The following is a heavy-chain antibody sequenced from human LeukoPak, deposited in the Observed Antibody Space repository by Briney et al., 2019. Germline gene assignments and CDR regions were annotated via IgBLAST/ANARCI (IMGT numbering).Heavy chain of an antibody. V-gene: IGHV3-23*01. Sequence: PGGSLRLSCAASGFIFSSYAMTWVRQPPGKGPEWVSAISGSGVGTYYADSVKGRFTISRDNSKNTLYLQMNSLRAEDTAVYYCAKERAFGTWLGDYWGQGTPVTVSS. J-gene: IGHJ4*01. CDR3: AKERAFGTWLGDY. CDR1: GFIFSSYA. D-gene: IGHD2/OR15-2a*01. CDR2: ISGSGVGT.